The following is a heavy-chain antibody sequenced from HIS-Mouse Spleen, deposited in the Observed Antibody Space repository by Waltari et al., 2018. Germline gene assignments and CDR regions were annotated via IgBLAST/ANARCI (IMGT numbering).Heavy chain of an antibody. V-gene: IGHV4-39*07. J-gene: IGHJ2*01. CDR3: AREIPYSSSWYDWYFDL. CDR2: IYYSGGT. Sequence: QLQLQESGPGLVKPSETLSRTSTLSGGSISSSSYYLGWIRQPPGKGLEWIGSIYYSGGTYYNPSLKSRVTISVDTSKNQFSLKLSSVTAADTAVYYCAREIPYSSSWYDWYFDLWGRGTLVTVSS. CDR1: GGSISSSSYY. D-gene: IGHD6-13*01.